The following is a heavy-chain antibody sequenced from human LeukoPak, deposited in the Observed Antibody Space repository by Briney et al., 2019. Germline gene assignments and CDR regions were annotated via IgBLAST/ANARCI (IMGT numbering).Heavy chain of an antibody. CDR2: IYSGGRT. CDR3: ARVLSGRGSLYPYYYYMDV. V-gene: IGHV3-53*01. CDR1: GFTVSSNY. D-gene: IGHD3-10*01. Sequence: GGSLRLSCAASGFTVSSNYMSWVRQAPGKGLEWVSVIYSGGRTYYGDSVKGRFTFSRDNSKNTLYLQMNSLRAEDTAVYYCARVLSGRGSLYPYYYYMDVWGKGTTVTISS. J-gene: IGHJ6*03.